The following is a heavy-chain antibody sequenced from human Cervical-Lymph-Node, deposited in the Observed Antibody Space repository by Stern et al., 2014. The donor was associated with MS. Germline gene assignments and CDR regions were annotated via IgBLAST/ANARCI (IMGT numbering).Heavy chain of an antibody. Sequence: QVQLQQWGAGLLKPSETLSLTCAVYGGSFSGYYWSWIRQPPGKGLEWIGEINHSGSTNYTPSLKIRVTISVDTSKNQFSLKLSSVTAADTAVYYCARGRGIITGTTPFDYWGQGTLVTVSS. D-gene: IGHD1-7*01. CDR3: ARGRGIITGTTPFDY. CDR1: GGSFSGYY. J-gene: IGHJ4*02. CDR2: INHSGST. V-gene: IGHV4-34*01.